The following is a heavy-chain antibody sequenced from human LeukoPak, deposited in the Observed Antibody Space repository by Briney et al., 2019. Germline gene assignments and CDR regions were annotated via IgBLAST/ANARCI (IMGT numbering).Heavy chain of an antibody. CDR2: IIPILGTA. D-gene: IGHD4-17*01. Sequence: ASVKVSCKASGGTFSSYAISWVRQAPGQGLEWMGGIIPILGTANYAQKFQGRVTITADESTSTAYMELSSLRSEDTAVYYCAGGYGDYQQSGHYYYYGMDVWGQGTTVTVSS. CDR1: GGTFSSYA. V-gene: IGHV1-69*13. J-gene: IGHJ6*02. CDR3: AGGYGDYQQSGHYYYYGMDV.